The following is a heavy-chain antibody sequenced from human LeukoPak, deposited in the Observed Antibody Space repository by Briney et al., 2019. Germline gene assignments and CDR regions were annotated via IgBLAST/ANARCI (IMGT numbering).Heavy chain of an antibody. D-gene: IGHD3-3*01. Sequence: GGSLRLSCAASGFTFSSYWMHWVRQAPGKGLVWVSRINTDGSSTSYADSVKGRFTISRDNAKNTLYLQMNSLRVEDTAVYYCAKDSTIFGANTHFDYWGQGTLVTVSS. J-gene: IGHJ4*02. CDR1: GFTFSSYW. CDR2: INTDGSST. V-gene: IGHV3-74*01. CDR3: AKDSTIFGANTHFDY.